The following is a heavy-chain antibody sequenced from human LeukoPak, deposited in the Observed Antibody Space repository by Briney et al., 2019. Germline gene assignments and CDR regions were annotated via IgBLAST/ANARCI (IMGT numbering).Heavy chain of an antibody. CDR3: ARLPLYYDSSGPPGYFDY. D-gene: IGHD3-22*01. Sequence: GESLKISCKGSGYSFTSYWIGWVRQMPGKGLEWMGIIYPGDSDTRYSPSFQGRVTTSADKSISTAYLQWSSLKASDTAMYYCARLPLYYDSSGPPGYFDYWGQGTLVTVSS. V-gene: IGHV5-51*01. CDR1: GYSFTSYW. J-gene: IGHJ4*02. CDR2: IYPGDSDT.